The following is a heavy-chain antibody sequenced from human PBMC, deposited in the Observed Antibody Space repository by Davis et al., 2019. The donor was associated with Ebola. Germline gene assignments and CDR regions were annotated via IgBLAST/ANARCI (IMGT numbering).Heavy chain of an antibody. CDR2: ISGSGGST. V-gene: IGHV3-23*01. CDR1: GFTFSSYA. D-gene: IGHD3-10*01. CDR3: AISDTARGGFDL. J-gene: IGHJ2*01. Sequence: GESLKISCAASGFTFSSYAVSWVRQAPGKGLEWVSAISGSGGSTYYADSVKGRFTISRDNSKNTLYLQMNSLRAEDTAVYYCAISDTARGGFDLWGRGTLVIVSS.